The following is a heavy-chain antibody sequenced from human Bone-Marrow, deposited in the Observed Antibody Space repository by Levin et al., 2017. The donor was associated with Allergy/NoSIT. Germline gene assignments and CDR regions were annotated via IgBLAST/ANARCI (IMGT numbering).Heavy chain of an antibody. Sequence: SQTLSLTCTVSGGSISSGYYYWTWLRQHPGKGLEWIGYIYYSGSTYYTPSLESRVTISVDTSKNQFSLKLSSVTAADTAVYYCARDQRRKNNWNDSFDYWGQGILVTVSS. D-gene: IGHD1-20*01. V-gene: IGHV4-31*02. CDR2: IYYSGST. J-gene: IGHJ4*02. CDR1: GGSISSGYYY. CDR3: ARDQRRKNNWNDSFDY.